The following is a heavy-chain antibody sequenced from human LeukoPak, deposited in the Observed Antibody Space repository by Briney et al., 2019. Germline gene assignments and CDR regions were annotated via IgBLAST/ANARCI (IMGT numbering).Heavy chain of an antibody. CDR2: INPNNGGT. Sequence: ASVKVSCEASGYTFTGYYMHWVRQAPGQGLEWMGWINPNNGGTNYAQNFQGGVTMTRDTSISSAYMELSRLRSDDTAVYYCARSMDIVVVPAADSSGFDYWGQGTLVTVSS. CDR1: GYTFTGYY. V-gene: IGHV1-2*02. D-gene: IGHD2-2*03. J-gene: IGHJ4*02. CDR3: ARSMDIVVVPAADSSGFDY.